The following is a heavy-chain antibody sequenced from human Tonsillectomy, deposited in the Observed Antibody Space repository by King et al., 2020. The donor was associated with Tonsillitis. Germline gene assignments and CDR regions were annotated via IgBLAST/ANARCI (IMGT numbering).Heavy chain of an antibody. Sequence: QLVQSGAEVKKPGSSVKVSCKASGGTFSSYAISWVRQAPGQGLEWMGRIIPILGIANYPQKFQGRVTITADKSTGTAYQELRSLRSEDTAVFYCARAVVVVAATTHWYFDLWGRGTLVTVSS. V-gene: IGHV1-69*04. CDR1: GGTFSSYA. D-gene: IGHD2-15*01. CDR3: ARAVVVVAATTHWYFDL. J-gene: IGHJ2*01. CDR2: IIPILGIA.